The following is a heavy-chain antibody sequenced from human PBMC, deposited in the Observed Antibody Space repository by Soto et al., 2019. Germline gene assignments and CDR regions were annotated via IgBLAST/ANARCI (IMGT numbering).Heavy chain of an antibody. CDR3: AGTRGYCSGGSCPTVVDY. V-gene: IGHV4-59*01. J-gene: IGHJ4*02. CDR2: IYYSGST. D-gene: IGHD2-15*01. CDR1: GGSISSYY. Sequence: QVQLQESGPGLVKPSETLSLTCTVSGGSISSYYWSWIRQPPGKGLEWIGYIYYSGSTNYNPSLKSRVTISVDTSKNQFSLKLSSLTAAYTAVYYCAGTRGYCSGGSCPTVVDYWGQGTMVTVSS.